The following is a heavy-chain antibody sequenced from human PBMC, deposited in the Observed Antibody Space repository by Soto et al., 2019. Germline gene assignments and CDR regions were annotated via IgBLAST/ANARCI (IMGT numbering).Heavy chain of an antibody. CDR3: ARDAHTIPVAGDYYYGMDV. V-gene: IGHV1-46*01. D-gene: IGHD6-19*01. CDR2: INPSGGST. J-gene: IGHJ6*02. CDR1: GYTFTSYY. Sequence: ASVKVSCKASGYTFTSYYMHWVRQAPGQGLEWMGIINPSGGSTTYVQKFQGRVTMTRDTSTSTVYMELSSLRSEDTAVYYCARDAHTIPVAGDYYYGMDVWGQGTTVTVS.